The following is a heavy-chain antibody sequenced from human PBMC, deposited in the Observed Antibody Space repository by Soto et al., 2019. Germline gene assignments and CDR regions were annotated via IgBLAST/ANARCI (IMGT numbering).Heavy chain of an antibody. CDR2: IFSNDEK. CDR3: ARIARCSGGSCPPGH. V-gene: IGHV2-26*01. D-gene: IGHD2-15*01. Sequence: SGPTLVNPTETLTLTCTVSGFSLSNARMGVSWIRQPPGKALEWLAHIFSNDEKSYSTSLKSRLTISKDTSKSQVALTMTNMDPVDTATYYCARIARCSGGSCPPGHWGQGTLVTVSS. J-gene: IGHJ4*02. CDR1: GFSLSNARMG.